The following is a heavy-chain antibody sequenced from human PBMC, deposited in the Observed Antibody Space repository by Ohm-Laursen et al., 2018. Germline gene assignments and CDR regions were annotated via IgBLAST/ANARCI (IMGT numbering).Heavy chain of an antibody. J-gene: IGHJ4*02. V-gene: IGHV5-51*01. D-gene: IGHD3-22*01. CDR3: ARPHYYDSSGLDY. Sequence: GESLRISCKGSGYSFTSYWFGWVRQMPGKGLEWMGIIYPGDSDTRYSPSFQGQVTISADKSISTAYLQWSSLKASDTAMYYCARPHYYDSSGLDYWGQGTLVTVSS. CDR1: GYSFTSYW. CDR2: IYPGDSDT.